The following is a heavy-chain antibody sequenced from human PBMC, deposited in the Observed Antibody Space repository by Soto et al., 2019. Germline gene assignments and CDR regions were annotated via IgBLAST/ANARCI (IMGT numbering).Heavy chain of an antibody. CDR3: ARDMKRAVAAGYYYYNAMDV. J-gene: IGHJ6*02. CDR2: IIPIFGTA. D-gene: IGHD6-13*01. CDR1: GGTFSSYG. Sequence: QVQLVQSGAEVKKPGSSVKVSCKASGGTFSSYGIVWVRQAPGQGLEWMGGIIPIFGTANNAQKLQGRVTITADKSTSTAYMELNSLRPEDTAVYYCARDMKRAVAAGYYYYNAMDVWGQGTTVTVSS. V-gene: IGHV1-69*06.